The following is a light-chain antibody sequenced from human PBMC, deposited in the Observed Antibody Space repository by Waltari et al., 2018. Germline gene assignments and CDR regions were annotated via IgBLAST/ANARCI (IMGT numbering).Light chain of an antibody. J-gene: IGLJ2*01. CDR1: KLGDKY. Sequence: SYELTQPPSVSVSPGPTASITCSGDKLGDKYACWYQQKPGQSPVLVIYQDSKRPSGIPERFSGSNSGNTATLTISGTQAMDEADYYCQAWDSSTGVFGGGTKLTVL. V-gene: IGLV3-1*01. CDR2: QDS. CDR3: QAWDSSTGV.